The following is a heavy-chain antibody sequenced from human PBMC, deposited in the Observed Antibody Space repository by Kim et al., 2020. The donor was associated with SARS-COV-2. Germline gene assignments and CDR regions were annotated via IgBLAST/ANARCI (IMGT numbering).Heavy chain of an antibody. Sequence: GGSLRLSCATSGLTFSGSAMHWVRQASGKGLEWVGRIRIKANSYETAYAASVKGRFTISRADSKNTAYLQMNSLKTEDTAVYYCTRGPPDRESYWDAFDIWGQGTMVTVSS. D-gene: IGHD2-8*02. V-gene: IGHV3-73*01. CDR1: GLTFSGSA. CDR2: IRIKANSYET. CDR3: TRGPPDRESYWDAFDI. J-gene: IGHJ3*02.